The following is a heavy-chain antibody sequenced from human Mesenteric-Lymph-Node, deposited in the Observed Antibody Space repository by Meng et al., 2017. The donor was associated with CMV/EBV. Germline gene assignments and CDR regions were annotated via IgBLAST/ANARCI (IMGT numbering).Heavy chain of an antibody. J-gene: IGHJ4*02. Sequence: SLKISCAASGFSVSNNYMSWVRQAPGKGLEWVSGISWNSGSIGYADSVKGRFTISRDNAKNSLYLQMNSLRAEDTALYYCARDATTRFDYWGQGTLVTVSS. CDR2: ISWNSGSI. V-gene: IGHV3-9*01. D-gene: IGHD4-11*01. CDR3: ARDATTRFDY. CDR1: GFSVSNNY.